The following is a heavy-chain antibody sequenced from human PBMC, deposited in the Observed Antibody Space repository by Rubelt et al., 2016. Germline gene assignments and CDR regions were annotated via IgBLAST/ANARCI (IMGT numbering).Heavy chain of an antibody. J-gene: IGHJ4*02. CDR3: AKGISSSWYYFDY. D-gene: IGHD6-13*01. CDR2: SSGSSGNT. CDR1: GFTFSNYA. Sequence: EVQLLESGGGLVQPGGSLRLSCAASGFTFSNYAMRWVRQAPGKGLEWVSTSSGSSGNTYYADSVKGRFTISRDNSKNKRHLQMKSLKDEDTAVYYCAKGISSSWYYFDYWGQGTLVTVSS. V-gene: IGHV3-23*01.